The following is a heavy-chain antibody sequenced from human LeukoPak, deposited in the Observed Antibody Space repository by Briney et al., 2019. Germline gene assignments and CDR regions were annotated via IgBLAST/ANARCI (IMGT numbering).Heavy chain of an antibody. V-gene: IGHV1-18*01. CDR2: ISAYKGNT. CDR1: GYTFTSYG. J-gene: IGHJ3*02. D-gene: IGHD3-22*01. Sequence: GASVKVSCKDSGYTFTSYGISWVRQAPGQGLEWMGWISAYKGNTNYAQKLQGRVTMTTDTSTSTAYMELRSLRSDDTAVYYCARDAGGIVTMIVVAKDAFDIWGQGTMVTVSS. CDR3: ARDAGGIVTMIVVAKDAFDI.